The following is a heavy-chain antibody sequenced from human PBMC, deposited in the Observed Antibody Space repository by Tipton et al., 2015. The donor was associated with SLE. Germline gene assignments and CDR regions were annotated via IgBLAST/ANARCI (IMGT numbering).Heavy chain of an antibody. V-gene: IGHV4-39*01. CDR1: GGSISSSSYY. Sequence: TLSLTCTVPGGSISSSSYYWGWIRQPPGKGLEWIGSIYYSGSTYYNPSLKSRVTISVDTSKNQFSLKLSSVTAADTAVYYCARRRVEPGAFDIWGQGTMVTVSS. CDR3: ARRRVEPGAFDI. CDR2: IYYSGST. D-gene: IGHD5-24*01. J-gene: IGHJ3*02.